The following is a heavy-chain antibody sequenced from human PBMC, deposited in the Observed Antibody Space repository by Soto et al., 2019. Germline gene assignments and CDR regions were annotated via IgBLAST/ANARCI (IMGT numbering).Heavy chain of an antibody. CDR1: GGSISSYY. V-gene: IGHV4-59*01. J-gene: IGHJ4*02. CDR2: IYYSGST. D-gene: IGHD3-16*01. Sequence: SETLSLTCTVSGGSISSYYWSWIRQPPGKGLEWIGYIYYSGSTNYNPSLKSRVTISVDTSKNQFSLKLSSVTAADTAVYYCASSIQYYDYVWGSYNRYYFDYWGQGTLVTVS. CDR3: ASSIQYYDYVWGSYNRYYFDY.